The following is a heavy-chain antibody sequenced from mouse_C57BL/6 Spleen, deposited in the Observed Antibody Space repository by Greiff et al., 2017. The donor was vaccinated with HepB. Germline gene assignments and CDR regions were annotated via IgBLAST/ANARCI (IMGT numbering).Heavy chain of an antibody. J-gene: IGHJ3*01. V-gene: IGHV1-80*01. D-gene: IGHD2-3*01. Sequence: QVQLKQSGAELVKPGASVKISCKASGYAFSSYWMNWVKQRPGKGLEWIGQIYPGDGDTNYNGKFKGKATLTADKSSSTAYMQLSSLTSEDSAVYFCARDGYSPAWFAYWGQGTLVTVSA. CDR1: GYAFSSYW. CDR2: IYPGDGDT. CDR3: ARDGYSPAWFAY.